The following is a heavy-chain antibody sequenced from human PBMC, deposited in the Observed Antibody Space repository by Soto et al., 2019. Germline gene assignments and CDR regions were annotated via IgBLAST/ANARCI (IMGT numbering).Heavy chain of an antibody. J-gene: IGHJ5*02. D-gene: IGHD2-15*01. CDR3: ARELPPDL. V-gene: IGHV3-53*01. CDR1: GFTVSSKY. Sequence: GGSLRLSCAASGFTVSSKYMNWVRQAPGKGLEWVSIIWSAGLTYYAESVRGRFTISRDLSKNILFLQMNNLRAEDSAIYYCARELPPDLWGQGTLVTVSS. CDR2: IWSAGLT.